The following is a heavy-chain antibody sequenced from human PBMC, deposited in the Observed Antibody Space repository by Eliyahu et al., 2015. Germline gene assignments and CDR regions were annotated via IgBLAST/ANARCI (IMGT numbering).Heavy chain of an antibody. CDR2: ISWNSGSI. D-gene: IGHD6-6*01. CDR3: AKATSHSSSSGFDY. J-gene: IGHJ4*02. CDR1: GFTFDDYA. V-gene: IGHV3-9*01. Sequence: EVQLVESGGGLVQPGRSLRLSCAASGFTFDDYAMHXVRQAPGKGLXWVSGISWNSGSIGYADSVKGRFTISRDNAKNSLYLQMNSLRAEDTALYYCAKATSHSSSSGFDYWGQGTLVTVSS.